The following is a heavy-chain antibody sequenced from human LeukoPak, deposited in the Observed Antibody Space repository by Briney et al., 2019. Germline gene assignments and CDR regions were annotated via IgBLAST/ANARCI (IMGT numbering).Heavy chain of an antibody. D-gene: IGHD6-19*01. CDR1: GFTFSSYW. CDR2: IKQDGSEK. Sequence: GGSLRLPCAASGFTFSSYWMSWVRQAPGKGLEWVANIKQDGSEKYHVDSVKGRFTISRDNAKNSLYLQMNSLRAEDTAVYYCARDLSGAVAGNFEYWGQGTLVTVSS. V-gene: IGHV3-7*05. CDR3: ARDLSGAVAGNFEY. J-gene: IGHJ4*02.